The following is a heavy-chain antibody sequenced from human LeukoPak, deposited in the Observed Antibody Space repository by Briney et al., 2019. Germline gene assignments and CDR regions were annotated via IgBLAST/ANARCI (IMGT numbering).Heavy chain of an antibody. J-gene: IGHJ4*02. V-gene: IGHV4-39*01. D-gene: IGHD6-19*01. Sequence: SETLSLTCTVSGVSISSSSYYWGWIRQPPGKGLEWIGSIYYSGSTYYNPSLKSRVTISVDTSKNQFSLKLSSVTAADTAVYYCASKGIAVAGGDYWGQGTLVTVSS. CDR2: IYYSGST. CDR1: GVSISSSSYY. CDR3: ASKGIAVAGGDY.